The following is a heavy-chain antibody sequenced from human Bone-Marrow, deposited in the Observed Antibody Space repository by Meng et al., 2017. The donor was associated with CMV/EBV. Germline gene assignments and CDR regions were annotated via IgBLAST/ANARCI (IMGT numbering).Heavy chain of an antibody. CDR3: ARAQYSSSILMDV. V-gene: IGHV3-74*01. D-gene: IGHD6-6*01. CDR2: INTDGSST. Sequence: GGSLRLSCAASGFTFSSYWMHWVRQAPGKGLVWVSRINTDGSSTAYADSVKGRFTISRGNAKNTLYLQMNSLRAEDTAVYYCARAQYSSSILMDVWGQGTTVTVSS. J-gene: IGHJ6*02. CDR1: GFTFSSYW.